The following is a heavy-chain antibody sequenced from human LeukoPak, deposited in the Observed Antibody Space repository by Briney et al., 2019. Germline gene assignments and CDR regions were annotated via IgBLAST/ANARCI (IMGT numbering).Heavy chain of an antibody. CDR3: ARDRQYYDFWSGYSSYYYYYGMDV. CDR1: GFTFSSYG. CDR2: IWYDGSNK. J-gene: IGHJ6*02. Sequence: PGGSLRLSCAASGFTFSSYGKHWVRQAPGKGLEWVAVIWYDGSNKYYADSVKGRFTISRDNSKNTLYLQMDSLRAEDTAVYYCARDRQYYDFWSGYSSYYYYYGMDVWGQGTTVTVSS. V-gene: IGHV3-33*01. D-gene: IGHD3-3*01.